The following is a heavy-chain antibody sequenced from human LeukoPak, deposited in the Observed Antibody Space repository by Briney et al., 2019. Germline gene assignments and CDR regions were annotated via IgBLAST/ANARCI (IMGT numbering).Heavy chain of an antibody. Sequence: ASVKVSCKASGYTFTTSGINWVRQAPGQGLEWVGCINVYNGNTNYAQKFQGRITMTRDTSTNTAYMELRSLKSDDTAVYYCARGVVPAAQTGFDYWGQGTLVTVSS. D-gene: IGHD2-2*01. J-gene: IGHJ4*02. CDR3: ARGVVPAAQTGFDY. V-gene: IGHV1-18*01. CDR2: INVYNGNT. CDR1: GYTFTTSG.